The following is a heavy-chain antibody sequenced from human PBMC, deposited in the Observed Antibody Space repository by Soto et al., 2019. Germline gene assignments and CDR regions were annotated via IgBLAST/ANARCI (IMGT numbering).Heavy chain of an antibody. J-gene: IGHJ4*02. CDR1: GGSFSGYY. CDR3: ARCIAAAEEYYFDY. V-gene: IGHV4-34*09. Sequence: PSETLSLTCAVYGGSFSGYYWSWIRQPPGKGLEWIGEINHSGSTNYNPSLKSRVTISVDTSKNQFSLKLSSVTAADTAVYYCARCIAAAEEYYFDYWGQGTLVSVS. CDR2: INHSGST. D-gene: IGHD6-13*01.